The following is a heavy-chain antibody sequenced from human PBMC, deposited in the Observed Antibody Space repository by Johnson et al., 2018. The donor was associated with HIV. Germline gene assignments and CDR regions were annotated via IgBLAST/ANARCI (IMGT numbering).Heavy chain of an antibody. CDR3: ASVLAAAAMGAFRDS. D-gene: IGHD6-13*01. CDR2: IKSKSDGGTT. Sequence: VQLVESGGGLVQPGGSLKLSCAASGFTFSNAWMNWVRQVPGKGLEWVGRIKSKSDGGTTDYAAPVKGRFIISRDNSKNTLYLQMNSLRAEDTAVYYCASVLAAAAMGAFRDS. J-gene: IGHJ5*01. CDR1: GFTFSNAW. V-gene: IGHV3-15*01.